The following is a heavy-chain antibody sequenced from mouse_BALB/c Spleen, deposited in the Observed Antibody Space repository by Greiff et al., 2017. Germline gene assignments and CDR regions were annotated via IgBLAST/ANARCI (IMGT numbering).Heavy chain of an antibody. J-gene: IGHJ2*01. V-gene: IGHV14-3*02. D-gene: IGHD4-1*01. CDR1: GFNIKDTY. CDR3: ARASANWDYFDY. Sequence: DVKLVESGAELVKPGASVKLSCTASGFNIKDTYMHWVKQRPEQGLEWIGRIDPANGNTKYDPKFQGKATITADTSSNTAYLQLSSLTSEDTAVYYCARASANWDYFDYWGQGTTLTVSS. CDR2: IDPANGNT.